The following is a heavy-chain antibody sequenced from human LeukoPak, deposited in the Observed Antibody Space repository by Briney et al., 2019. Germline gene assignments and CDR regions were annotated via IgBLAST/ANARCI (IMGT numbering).Heavy chain of an antibody. D-gene: IGHD3-22*01. J-gene: IGHJ4*02. CDR3: ASLGRYYLDSSEIDY. Sequence: PSETLSLTCTVSGGSISSGHYWSWIRQPAGKGLEWVGRVYTSGSTNYNPSLKSRVTISVDTSKNQFSLKLSSVTAADTAVYYCASLGRYYLDSSEIDYWGQGTLVTVSS. CDR2: VYTSGST. V-gene: IGHV4-61*02. CDR1: GGSISSGHY.